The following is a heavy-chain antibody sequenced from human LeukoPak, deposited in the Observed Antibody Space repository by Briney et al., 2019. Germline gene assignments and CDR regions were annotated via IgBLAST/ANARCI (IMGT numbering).Heavy chain of an antibody. V-gene: IGHV3-53*01. Sequence: GGSLRLSCAASGFTVSSNYMSWVRQAPGKGLEWVSVIYSGSSTYYADSVKGRFTISRDNSKNTVYLQINTLRAEDTAVYYCAKVDYNSGSFFDYWGQGTLVTVSS. CDR3: AKVDYNSGSFFDY. CDR1: GFTVSSNY. CDR2: IYSGSST. J-gene: IGHJ4*02. D-gene: IGHD3-10*01.